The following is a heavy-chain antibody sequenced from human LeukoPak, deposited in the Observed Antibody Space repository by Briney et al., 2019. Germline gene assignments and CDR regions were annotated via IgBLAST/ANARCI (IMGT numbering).Heavy chain of an antibody. D-gene: IGHD3-22*01. Sequence: QSGGSLRLSCAASGFTVSGNYMSWVRQAPGKGLEWVSGFYGGGNTYYADSVKGRFTISRDNSRNTLYLQMNNLRAEDTAVYYCARDRAMYYYDSNGYWGQGTLVTVSS. J-gene: IGHJ4*02. CDR3: ARDRAMYYYDSNGY. CDR2: FYGGGNT. V-gene: IGHV3-66*01. CDR1: GFTVSGNY.